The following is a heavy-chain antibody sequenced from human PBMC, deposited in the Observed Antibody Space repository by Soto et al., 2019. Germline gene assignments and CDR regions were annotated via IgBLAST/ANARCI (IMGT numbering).Heavy chain of an antibody. V-gene: IGHV1-69*13. CDR2: IIPIFGTA. J-gene: IGHJ6*02. D-gene: IGHD3-10*01. Sequence: SVKVSCKASGGTFSSYAISWVRQAPGQGLEWMGGIIPIFGTANYAQKFQGRVTITADESTSTAYMELSSLRSEDTAVYYCASSPEITMVRGVIPPYYYYYGMDVWGQGTTVTVSS. CDR3: ASSPEITMVRGVIPPYYYYYGMDV. CDR1: GGTFSSYA.